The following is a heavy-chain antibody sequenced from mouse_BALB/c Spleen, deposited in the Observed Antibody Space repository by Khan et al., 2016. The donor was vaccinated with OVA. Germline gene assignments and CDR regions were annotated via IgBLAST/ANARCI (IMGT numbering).Heavy chain of an antibody. CDR2: ISSGGSYT. J-gene: IGHJ3*01. Sequence: EVELVESGGDLVKPEGSLKLSCAASGFTFSTYGMSWVRQTPDKRLEWVATISSGGSYTYYPDSVQGRFTISRDNAKNTLYLQMSSLNSEDTAMFYCERLAYYYDSEGFAYWGQGTLVTVSA. D-gene: IGHD1-1*01. V-gene: IGHV5-6*01. CDR3: ERLAYYYDSEGFAY. CDR1: GFTFSTYG.